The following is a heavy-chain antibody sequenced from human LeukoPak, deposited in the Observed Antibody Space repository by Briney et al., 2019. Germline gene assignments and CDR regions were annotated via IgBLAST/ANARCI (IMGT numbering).Heavy chain of an antibody. CDR3: ARDQIGLIAASFDY. D-gene: IGHD6-6*01. CDR2: ISFSSSYI. CDR1: GFTFSSYS. V-gene: IGHV3-21*01. J-gene: IGHJ4*02. Sequence: GGSLRLSCAASGFTFSSYSMNWVRQAPGKGLEWVSSISFSSSYIYYADSVKGRFTISRDNAKNSLYLQMNSLRAEDTAVYYCARDQIGLIAASFDYWGQGTLVTVSS.